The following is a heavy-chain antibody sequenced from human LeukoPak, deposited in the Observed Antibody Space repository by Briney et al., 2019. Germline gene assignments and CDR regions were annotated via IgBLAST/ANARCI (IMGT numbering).Heavy chain of an antibody. CDR1: GFTFSNYW. Sequence: PGGSLRLSCAASGFTFSNYWIHWVRQAPGKELEWVSHISRDGSTTNYADSVKGRFTISRDNAKDTLHLQMNSLRAEDTAVYYCARTCGGNCYHDYWGQGTLVTVSS. CDR3: ARTCGGNCYHDY. V-gene: IGHV3-74*01. CDR2: ISRDGSTT. J-gene: IGHJ4*02. D-gene: IGHD2-21*02.